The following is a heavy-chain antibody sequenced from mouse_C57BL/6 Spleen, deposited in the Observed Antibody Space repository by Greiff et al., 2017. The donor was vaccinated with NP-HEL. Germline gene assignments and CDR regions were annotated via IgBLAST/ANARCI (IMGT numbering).Heavy chain of an antibody. CDR1: GFNIKDDY. Sequence: VQLKESGAELVRPGASVKLSCTASGFNIKDDYMHWVKQRPEQGLEWIGWIDPENGDTEYASKFQGKATITADTSSNTAYLQLSSLTSEDTAVYYCTTGGYDKGFYYWGQGTTLTVSS. V-gene: IGHV14-4*01. D-gene: IGHD2-2*01. CDR3: TTGGYDKGFYY. J-gene: IGHJ2*01. CDR2: IDPENGDT.